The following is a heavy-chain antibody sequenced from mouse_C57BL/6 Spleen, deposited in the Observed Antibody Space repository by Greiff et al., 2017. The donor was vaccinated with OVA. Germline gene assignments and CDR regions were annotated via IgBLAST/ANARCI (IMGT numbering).Heavy chain of an antibody. CDR2: LSSGSSTI. Sequence: VQRVESGGGLVKPGGSLKLSCAAPGFTFSDYGIHWVRQAPEKGLAWVAYLSSGSSTIYYADTVKGRFTISRDNAKNTLFLQMTRLRSEDTAMYYCARRPYSNYFDYWGQGTTLTVSS. D-gene: IGHD2-5*01. J-gene: IGHJ2*01. CDR3: ARRPYSNYFDY. V-gene: IGHV5-17*01. CDR1: GFTFSDYG.